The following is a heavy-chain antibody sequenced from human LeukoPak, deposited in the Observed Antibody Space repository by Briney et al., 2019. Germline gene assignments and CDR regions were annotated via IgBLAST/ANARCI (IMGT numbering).Heavy chain of an antibody. CDR2: VSASGITV. D-gene: IGHD1-14*01. CDR1: GFPFNGYY. J-gene: IGHJ4*02. V-gene: IGHV3-11*01. CDR3: ARNRWITFTEPLGS. Sequence: TGGSLRLSCAASGFPFNGYYMTWIRQAPGKGLEWISYVSASGITVHYADSVKGRFTASRDNAKKSLYLQMNNLTADDTGFYYCARNRWITFTEPLGSWGQGSLVIVSS.